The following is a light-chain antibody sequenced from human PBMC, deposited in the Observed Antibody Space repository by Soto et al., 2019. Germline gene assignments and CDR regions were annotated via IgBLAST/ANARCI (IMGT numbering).Light chain of an antibody. V-gene: IGKV3-20*01. CDR2: GAS. CDR3: HQYAGSPWT. CDR1: QSTIY. J-gene: IGKJ1*01. Sequence: EIVLTQSPGTLSLSPGERATLSCRASQSTIYLAWYQQKPGQTPRLLIYGASNRATGIPDRFSGSGSGTDFTLTISRLEPEDFAGYYCHQYAGSPWTFGQGTKVEIK.